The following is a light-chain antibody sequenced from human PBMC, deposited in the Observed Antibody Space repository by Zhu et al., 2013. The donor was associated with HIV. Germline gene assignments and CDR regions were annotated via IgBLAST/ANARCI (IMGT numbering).Light chain of an antibody. Sequence: QSALTQPASVSGSPGQSIAISCTGTSSDVGAYKFVSWYQHHPGKAPKVMIYEVTNRPSGVSIRFSGSKSGTSASLGINGLQSEDEADYYCAAWDDSVSGWVFGGGTKLTVL. CDR1: SSDVGAYKF. J-gene: IGLJ3*02. V-gene: IGLV2-14*01. CDR2: EVT. CDR3: AAWDDSVSGWV.